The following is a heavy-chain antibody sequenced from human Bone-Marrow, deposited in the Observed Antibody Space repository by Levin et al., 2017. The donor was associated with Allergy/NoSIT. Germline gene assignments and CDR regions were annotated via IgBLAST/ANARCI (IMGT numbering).Heavy chain of an antibody. Sequence: PGGSLRLSCAASGFTFSSYAMSWVRQAPGKGLEWVSAISGSGGSTYYADSVKGRFTISRDNSKNTLYLQMNSLRAEDTAVYYCAKPGQGYCTNGVCYWVYWGQGTLVTVS. D-gene: IGHD2-8*01. CDR2: ISGSGGST. CDR1: GFTFSSYA. CDR3: AKPGQGYCTNGVCYWVY. J-gene: IGHJ4*02. V-gene: IGHV3-23*01.